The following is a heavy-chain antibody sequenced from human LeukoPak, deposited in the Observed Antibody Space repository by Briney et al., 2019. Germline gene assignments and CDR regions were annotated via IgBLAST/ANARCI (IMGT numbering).Heavy chain of an antibody. V-gene: IGHV1-2*02. D-gene: IGHD1-1*01. CDR3: ARVGALTGTWDY. CDR2: INPNSGGT. J-gene: IGHJ4*02. CDR1: GYTFTGYY. Sequence: GASVKVSCKASGYTFTGYYMHWVRQAPGQGLEWMGWINPNSGGTNYAQKLQGRVTMTTDTSTSTAYMELRSLRSDDTAVYYCARVGALTGTWDYWGQGTLVTVSS.